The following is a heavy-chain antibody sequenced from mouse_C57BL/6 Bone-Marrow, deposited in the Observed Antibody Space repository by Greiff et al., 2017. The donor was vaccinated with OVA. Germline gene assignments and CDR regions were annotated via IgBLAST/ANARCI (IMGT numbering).Heavy chain of an antibody. CDR1: GFTFSSSG. CDR3: ARQYYGSYWYFDV. Sequence: EVQRVESGGDLVKPGGSLKLSCAASGFTFSSSGMSWVRQTPDKRLEWVATISSGGSYNYYPDSVKGRFTISRDNAKNTLYLQMSSLKSEDTAMYYCARQYYGSYWYFDVWGTGTTVTVSS. D-gene: IGHD1-1*01. CDR2: ISSGGSYN. V-gene: IGHV5-6*01. J-gene: IGHJ1*03.